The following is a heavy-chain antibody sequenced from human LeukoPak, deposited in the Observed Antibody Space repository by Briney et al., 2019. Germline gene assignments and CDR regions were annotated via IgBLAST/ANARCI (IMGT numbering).Heavy chain of an antibody. CDR2: NNHSGST. J-gene: IGHJ3*02. CDR3: ARAGILWFGELLDDAFDI. Sequence: SETLSLTCAVYGGSFSGYYWSWIRQPPGEGLEWIGENNHSGSTNYNPPLKSRVTISVDTSKNQFYLKLSSVTAADTAVYYCARAGILWFGELLDDAFDIWGQGTMVTVSS. V-gene: IGHV4-34*01. D-gene: IGHD3-10*01. CDR1: GGSFSGYY.